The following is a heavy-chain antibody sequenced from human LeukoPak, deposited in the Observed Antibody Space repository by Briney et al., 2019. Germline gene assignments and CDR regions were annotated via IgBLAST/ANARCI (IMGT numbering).Heavy chain of an antibody. V-gene: IGHV4-4*07. CDR2: IYTSGTT. CDR3: ASTTYDYDTSGHYFLDY. CDR1: GGSINSYY. J-gene: IGHJ4*02. Sequence: SETLSLTCTVSGGSINSYYWSWLRQPAGKGLEWIGRIYTSGTTNYNPSLKSRVTMSVDPSKNHFSLQLRSVTAADTAVYYCASTTYDYDTSGHYFLDYWGQGSLVTVSS. D-gene: IGHD3-22*01.